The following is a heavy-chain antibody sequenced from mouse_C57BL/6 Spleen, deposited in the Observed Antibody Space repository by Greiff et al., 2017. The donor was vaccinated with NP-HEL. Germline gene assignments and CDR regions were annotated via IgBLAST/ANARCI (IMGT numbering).Heavy chain of an antibody. CDR2: INPNNGGT. J-gene: IGHJ3*01. CDR1: GYTFTDYN. CDR3: APIYYDYDGGFAY. V-gene: IGHV1-22*01. Sequence: EVQLQQSGPELVKPGASVKMSCKASGYTFTDYNMHWVKQRHGKSLEWIGYINPNNGGTIYNQKFKGKATLTGNKSSSTAYMERRSLTSEDSAVYYCAPIYYDYDGGFAYWGQGTLVTVSA. D-gene: IGHD2-4*01.